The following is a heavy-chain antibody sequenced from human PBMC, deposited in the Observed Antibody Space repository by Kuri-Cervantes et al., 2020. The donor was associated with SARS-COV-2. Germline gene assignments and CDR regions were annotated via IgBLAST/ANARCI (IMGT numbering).Heavy chain of an antibody. CDR3: AGEYSSFAMDAFDI. J-gene: IGHJ3*02. CDR1: GYSISSGYY. Sequence: ESLKISCTVSGYSISSGYYWGWIRQPPGKGLEWIGSIYHSGSTYYNPSLKSRVTISVDTSKNQFSLKLSSVTAADTAVYYCAGEYSSFAMDAFDIWGQGTMVTVSS. CDR2: IYHSGST. D-gene: IGHD6-6*01. V-gene: IGHV4-38-2*02.